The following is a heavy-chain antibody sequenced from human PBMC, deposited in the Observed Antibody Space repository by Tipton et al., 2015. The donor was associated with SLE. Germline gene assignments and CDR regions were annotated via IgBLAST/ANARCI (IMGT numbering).Heavy chain of an antibody. V-gene: IGHV4-61*09. CDR1: GGSISSGSYY. CDR2: IYTSGST. J-gene: IGHJ4*02. D-gene: IGHD5-12*01. Sequence: TLSLTCTVSGGSISSGSYYWSWIRQPAGKGLEWIGHIYTSGSTNYNPSLKSRVTISVDTSKNQFSLKLSSVTAADTAVYYCARRQWLRPFDYWGQGTLVTVSS. CDR3: ARRQWLRPFDY.